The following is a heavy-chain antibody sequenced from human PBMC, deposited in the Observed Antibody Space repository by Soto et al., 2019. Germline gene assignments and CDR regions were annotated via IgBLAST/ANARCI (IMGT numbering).Heavy chain of an antibody. D-gene: IGHD3-3*02. V-gene: IGHV3-23*01. J-gene: IGHJ4*02. Sequence: GGSLRLSCAASGFTFSSYAMSWVRQAPGKGLEWVSVISDNGSSKYYADSVKGRFTISRDNSKNTLYLQMNSLRAEDTAVYYCAKDRTTGLVFSHSLDYWGQGTLVTVSS. CDR3: AKDRTTGLVFSHSLDY. CDR2: ISDNGSSK. CDR1: GFTFSSYA.